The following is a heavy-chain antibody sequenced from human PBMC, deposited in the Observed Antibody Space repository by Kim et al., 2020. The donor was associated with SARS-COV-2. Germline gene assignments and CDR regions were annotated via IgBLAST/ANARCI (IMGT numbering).Heavy chain of an antibody. CDR3: ARGGGAREGFDY. CDR2: IYYSGST. CDR1: GGSISSGDYY. J-gene: IGHJ4*02. V-gene: IGHV4-30-4*01. Sequence: SETLSLTCTVSGGSISSGDYYWSWIRQPPGKGLEWIGYIYYSGSTYYNPSLKSRVTISVDTSKNQFSLKLSSVTAADTAVYYCARGGGAREGFDYWGQGTLVTISS. D-gene: IGHD2-21*01.